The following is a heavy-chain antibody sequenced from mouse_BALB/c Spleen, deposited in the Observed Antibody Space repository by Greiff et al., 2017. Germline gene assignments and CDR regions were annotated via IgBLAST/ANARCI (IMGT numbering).Heavy chain of an antibody. CDR2: ISSGGGNT. CDR3: ARWEAYYAMDY. J-gene: IGHJ4*01. CDR1: GFTFSSYT. V-gene: IGHV5-9*03. Sequence: DVMLVESGGGLVKPGGSLKLSCAASGFTFSSYTMSWVRQTPEKRLEWVATISSGGGNTYYPDSVKGRFTISRDNAKNNLYLQMSSLRSEDTALYYCARWEAYYAMDYWGQGTSVTVSS.